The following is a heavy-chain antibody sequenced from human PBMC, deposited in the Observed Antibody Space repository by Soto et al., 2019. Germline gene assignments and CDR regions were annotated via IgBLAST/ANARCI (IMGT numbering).Heavy chain of an antibody. V-gene: IGHV5-10-1*01. CDR3: AREFMIRRNYYYYGMDV. CDR2: IDPSDSYT. J-gene: IGHJ6*02. D-gene: IGHD3-16*01. Sequence: GESLKISCKGSVYSFTSYWISWVRQMPGKGLEWMGRIDPSDSYTNYSPSFQGHVTISADKSISTAYLQWSSLKASDTAMYYCAREFMIRRNYYYYGMDVWGQGTTVTVSS. CDR1: VYSFTSYW.